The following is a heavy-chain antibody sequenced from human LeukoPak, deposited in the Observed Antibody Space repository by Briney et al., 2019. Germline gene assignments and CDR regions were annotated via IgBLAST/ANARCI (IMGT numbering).Heavy chain of an antibody. J-gene: IGHJ4*02. CDR1: GFTFSIYN. CDR3: ARLDESEGDY. V-gene: IGHV3-21*06. Sequence: GGSLRLSCAASGFTFSIYNMNWVRQAPGKRLEWVASISGGSDYIEYADSVKGRFTISRDNAKNSLFLQISNLSAEDTAVYYCARLDESEGDYWGQGTLLTVSS. CDR2: ISGGSDYI.